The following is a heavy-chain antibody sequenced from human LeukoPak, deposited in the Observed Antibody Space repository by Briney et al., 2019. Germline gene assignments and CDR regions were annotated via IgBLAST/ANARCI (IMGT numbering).Heavy chain of an antibody. CDR2: ISGTGGNT. CDR3: AKDMTGIAAAPDDY. Sequence: PGGSLRLSCAASGFTLNSYAMTWVRQVPGKGLEWVSSISGTGGNTDYADAVKGRFTISRDNSKNTLYLQMHSLRAEDTALYYCAKDMTGIAAAPDDYWGQGTLVTVSS. D-gene: IGHD6-13*01. CDR1: GFTLNSYA. V-gene: IGHV3-23*01. J-gene: IGHJ4*02.